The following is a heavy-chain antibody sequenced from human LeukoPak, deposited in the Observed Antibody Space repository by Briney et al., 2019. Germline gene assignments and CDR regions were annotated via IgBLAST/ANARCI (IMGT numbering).Heavy chain of an antibody. V-gene: IGHV4-34*01. Sequence: PSETLSLTCAVYGGSFSGYYCGWIRQPPGKGLEWIGEINHSGSTNSNPPLKSRVTLSVDTSTNQFSPKLSAVSAADTPVFYCVKILAEGGGGYYYYGMDVWGQGTTVTVSS. CDR2: INHSGST. D-gene: IGHD3-16*01. J-gene: IGHJ6*02. CDR3: VKILAEGGGGYYYYGMDV. CDR1: GGSFSGYY.